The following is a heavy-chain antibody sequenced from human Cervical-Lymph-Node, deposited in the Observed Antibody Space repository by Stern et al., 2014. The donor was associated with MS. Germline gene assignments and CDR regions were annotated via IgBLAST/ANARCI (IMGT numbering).Heavy chain of an antibody. D-gene: IGHD2-15*01. Sequence: EVQLVESGAEVKKPGESLKISCKGSGYSFTSYWIGWVRQMPGKGLEWMGIIYPGDSDTRYSPSFQGQVTISADKSISTAYLQWSSLKASDTAMYYCARNVVVVAATPTAFDIWGQGTMVTVSS. CDR1: GYSFTSYW. J-gene: IGHJ3*02. CDR2: IYPGDSDT. CDR3: ARNVVVVAATPTAFDI. V-gene: IGHV5-51*03.